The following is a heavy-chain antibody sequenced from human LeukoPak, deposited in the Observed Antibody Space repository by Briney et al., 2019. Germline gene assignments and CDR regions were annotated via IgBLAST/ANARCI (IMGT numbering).Heavy chain of an antibody. Sequence: SETLSLTCIVSGGSISRSNYYWGWIRQPPGRGLEWIGTIYYSGSTNYNPSLKSRVTMSVDTSKNQFSLKLSSVTAADTAVYYCARVDPLAYYFDYWGQGTLVTVSS. J-gene: IGHJ4*02. V-gene: IGHV4-39*07. CDR3: ARVDPLAYYFDY. CDR2: IYYSGST. CDR1: GGSISRSNYY.